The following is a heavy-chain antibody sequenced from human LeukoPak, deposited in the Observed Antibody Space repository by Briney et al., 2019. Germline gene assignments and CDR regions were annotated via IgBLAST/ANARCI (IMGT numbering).Heavy chain of an antibody. V-gene: IGHV4-34*01. CDR3: ARRYNWNPSAFDI. CDR2: INHSGST. D-gene: IGHD1-20*01. Sequence: SETLSLTCAVYGGSFSGYYWSWIRRPPGKGLEWIGEINHSGSTNYNPSLKSRVTISVDTSKNQFSLKLSSVTAADTAVYYCARRYNWNPSAFDIWGQGTMVTVSS. CDR1: GGSFSGYY. J-gene: IGHJ3*02.